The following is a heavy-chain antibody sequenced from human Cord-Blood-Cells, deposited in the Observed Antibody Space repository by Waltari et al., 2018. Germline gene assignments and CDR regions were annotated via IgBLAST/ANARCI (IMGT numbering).Heavy chain of an antibody. V-gene: IGHV3-23*01. J-gene: IGHJ4*02. CDR3: AKGGRYSYGYNSYFDY. D-gene: IGHD5-18*01. Sequence: EVQLLESGGGLVQPGGSLRLSCAASGFTFSSYAMSWVRPAPGKGLGWVSAISGSGGSTYYADSVKGRFTISRDNSKNTLYLQMNSLRAEDTAVYYCAKGGRYSYGYNSYFDYWGQGTLVTVSS. CDR1: GFTFSSYA. CDR2: ISGSGGST.